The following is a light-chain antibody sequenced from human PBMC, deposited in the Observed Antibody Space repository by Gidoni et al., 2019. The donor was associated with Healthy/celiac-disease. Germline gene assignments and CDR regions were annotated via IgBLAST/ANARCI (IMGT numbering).Light chain of an antibody. CDR3: QQRSNWPTTWT. J-gene: IGKJ1*01. Sequence: EILLTQSPATLSLSPGERATLSCRASQSVSSYLAWYQQKPGQAPRLLIYDASNRATGIPVRFSGSGSGTDLNLTISSVEPEDYAVYYCQQRSNWPTTWTFGQGTKVEIK. CDR1: QSVSSY. V-gene: IGKV3-11*01. CDR2: DAS.